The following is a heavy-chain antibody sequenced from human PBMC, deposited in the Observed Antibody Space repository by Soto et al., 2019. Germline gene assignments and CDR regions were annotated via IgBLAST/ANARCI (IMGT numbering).Heavy chain of an antibody. CDR1: GFSVSGYS. V-gene: IGHV3-48*02. CDR3: TTEGGGSYSNT. CDR2: IRGSSGTT. J-gene: IGHJ5*02. D-gene: IGHD1-26*01. Sequence: EVQLMESGGGLVRPGGSLRLSCAASGFSVSGYSMNWVRQAPGKGLEWISYIRGSSGTTIYAASVRGRFTISRDNANNSLYLQMDSLRDDDTAVYYCTTEGGGSYSNTWGQGTLVIVSS.